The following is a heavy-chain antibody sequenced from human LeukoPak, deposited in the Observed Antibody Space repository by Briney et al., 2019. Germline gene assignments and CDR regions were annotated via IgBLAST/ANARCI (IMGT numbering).Heavy chain of an antibody. V-gene: IGHV3-23*01. CDR3: AIMHPYYDGSGYWVQ. D-gene: IGHD3-22*01. J-gene: IGHJ4*02. Sequence: GESLRLSCAASGFTFSSYAMSWVRQAPGKGLEWVSGISTSGGSTSYADSVRGRFTISRDNPRNTLYMEMNSLRAEDTAVYYCAIMHPYYDGSGYWVQWGQGTLVTVSS. CDR1: GFTFSSYA. CDR2: ISTSGGST.